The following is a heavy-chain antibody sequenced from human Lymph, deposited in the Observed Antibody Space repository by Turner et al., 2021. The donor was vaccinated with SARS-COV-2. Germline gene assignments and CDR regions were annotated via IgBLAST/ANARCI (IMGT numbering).Heavy chain of an antibody. D-gene: IGHD6-25*01. CDR1: GYTFTSYD. J-gene: IGHJ5*02. CDR2: MNPNSGYT. V-gene: IGHV1-8*01. Sequence: QVQLVQSGAEVKKPGASVKVSCKASGYTFTSYDINWVRQATGKGLEWMGWMNPNSGYTGYAQKFQGRVTMTRNTSISTAYMELNSLTSDDTAVYYCAKGDGYPPHGLLDPWGQGTLVTVSS. CDR3: AKGDGYPPHGLLDP.